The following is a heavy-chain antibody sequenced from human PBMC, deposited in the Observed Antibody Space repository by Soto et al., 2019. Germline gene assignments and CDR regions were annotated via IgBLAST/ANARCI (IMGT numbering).Heavy chain of an antibody. CDR3: AREGVTHAFEL. V-gene: IGHV4-4*02. CDR1: DECTRSRYW. J-gene: IGHJ3*01. D-gene: IGHD5-18*01. CDR2: VNQSGTS. Sequence: ESLSLTCVGFDECTRSRYWSTWLRRPPGRGLEWIGGVNQSGTSNYNPSLKSRVTISIDNSKNHFSLTMTSVTAADTAVYYCAREGVTHAFELWGQGTMVT.